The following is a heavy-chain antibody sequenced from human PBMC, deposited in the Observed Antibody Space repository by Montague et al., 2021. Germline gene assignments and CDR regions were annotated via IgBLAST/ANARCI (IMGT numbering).Heavy chain of an antibody. CDR3: ARSGGYCSGGRCDTFDY. CDR2: IYDSGST. CDR1: GGSISSGGFY. V-gene: IGHV4-31*03. D-gene: IGHD2-15*01. J-gene: IGHJ4*02. Sequence: TLSLTCSVSGGSISSGGFYWSWIRQHPGKGPEWIGSIYDSGSTNYNPSLKSRLTQSRDTSKNQVSLRLTSVTAAETAAYYCARSGGYCSGGRCDTFDYWGQGTLVTVSS.